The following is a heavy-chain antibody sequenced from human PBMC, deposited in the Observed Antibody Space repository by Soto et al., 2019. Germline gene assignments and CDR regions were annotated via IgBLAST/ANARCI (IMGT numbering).Heavy chain of an antibody. Sequence: QVQLVQSGAEVKQPGSSVKVSCKASGGTFSSYAISWVRQAPGQGLEWMGGIIPIFGTANYAQKFQGRVTITADESTSTAYMELSSLRSEDTAVYYCARAFGKIAPGDSEGYFDLWGRGTLVTVSS. V-gene: IGHV1-69*01. D-gene: IGHD2-21*01. CDR3: ARAFGKIAPGDSEGYFDL. CDR2: IIPIFGTA. J-gene: IGHJ2*01. CDR1: GGTFSSYA.